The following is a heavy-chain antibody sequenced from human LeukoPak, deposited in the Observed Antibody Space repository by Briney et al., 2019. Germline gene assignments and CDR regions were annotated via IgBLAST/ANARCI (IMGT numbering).Heavy chain of an antibody. CDR3: ARVMDTAMAWLSFDY. V-gene: IGHV3-30*03. CDR2: ISYDGSNK. CDR1: GFTFISYG. J-gene: IGHJ4*02. D-gene: IGHD5-18*01. Sequence: GGSLRLSCAASGFTFISYGMHWVRQAPGKGLEWVAVISYDGSNKYYADSVKGRFTISRDNSKNTLYLQMNSLRAEDTAVYYCARVMDTAMAWLSFDYWGQGTLVTVSS.